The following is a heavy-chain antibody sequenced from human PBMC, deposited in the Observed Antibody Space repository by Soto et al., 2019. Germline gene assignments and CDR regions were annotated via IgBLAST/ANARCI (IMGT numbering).Heavy chain of an antibody. CDR2: INSDGSST. D-gene: IGHD4-17*01. J-gene: IGHJ3*02. CDR1: GFTFSSYW. CDR3: ARDPADYELPGNDAYDI. Sequence: GGSLRLSCAASGFTFSSYWMHWVRQAPGKGLVWVSRINSDGSSTSYADSVKGRFTISRDNAKNTLYLQMNSLRAEDTAVYYCARDPADYELPGNDAYDIWGQGTMVTVSS. V-gene: IGHV3-74*01.